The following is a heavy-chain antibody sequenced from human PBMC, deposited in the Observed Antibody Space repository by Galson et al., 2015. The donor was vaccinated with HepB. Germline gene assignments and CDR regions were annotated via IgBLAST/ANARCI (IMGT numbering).Heavy chain of an antibody. D-gene: IGHD1-26*01. CDR3: ATGGRGATYLWY. J-gene: IGHJ4*02. Sequence: SVKVSCKVSGYTLTKLSMHWVRQAPGKGLEWMGGFDPEDGETIYAQKFQGRVTMTEDTSTDTAYMELSSLRSEDTAVYYCATGGRGATYLWYWGQGTLVTVSS. CDR2: FDPEDGET. CDR1: GYTLTKLS. V-gene: IGHV1-24*01.